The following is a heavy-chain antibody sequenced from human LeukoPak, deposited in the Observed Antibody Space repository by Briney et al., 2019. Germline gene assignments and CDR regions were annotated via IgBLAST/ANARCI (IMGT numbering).Heavy chain of an antibody. CDR3: ARERDCSSTSCCFDS. CDR1: GFTVSSNY. V-gene: IGHV3-30*14. D-gene: IGHD2-2*01. J-gene: IGHJ4*02. CDR2: ISYDGSNK. Sequence: PGGSLRLSCAASGFTVSSNYMSWVRQAPGKGLEWVAVISYDGSNKYYADSVKGRFTISRDISKNTLYLQMNSLRGDDTAVYYCARERDCSSTSCCFDSWGQGTLVTVSS.